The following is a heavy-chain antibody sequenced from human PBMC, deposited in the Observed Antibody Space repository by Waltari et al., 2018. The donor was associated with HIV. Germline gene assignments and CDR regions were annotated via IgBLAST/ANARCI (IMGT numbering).Heavy chain of an antibody. J-gene: IGHJ4*02. CDR1: GFPFCDYI. Sequence: EVRLLQSGGKIVTPGGSVKLYCEGLGFPFCDYIMNWVRQAPGQGLQWVSGITSDGQMTFYADSLKGRATVSRANSKNTIFLEINNMRVEDTATFYCTRTFGVVSGAPRFFDFWGRGTLVSVSS. D-gene: IGHD3-3*01. V-gene: IGHV3-23*01. CDR2: ITSDGQMT. CDR3: TRTFGVVSGAPRFFDF.